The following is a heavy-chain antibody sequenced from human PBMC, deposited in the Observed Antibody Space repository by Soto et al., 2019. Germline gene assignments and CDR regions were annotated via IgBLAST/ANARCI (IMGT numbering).Heavy chain of an antibody. CDR1: GFSLSTSEVG. CDR2: IFWDDDK. Sequence: GSGPTLVNPTQTLTLTCTFSGFSLSTSEVGVGWIRQPPGKALEWLAIIFWDDDKRYSPSLRSRLIITKDTSKNQVVLTMTNMDPIDTSTYYCAHRTYCSGGSCYDYWGQGTLVTVSS. J-gene: IGHJ4*02. CDR3: AHRTYCSGGSCYDY. D-gene: IGHD2-15*01. V-gene: IGHV2-5*02.